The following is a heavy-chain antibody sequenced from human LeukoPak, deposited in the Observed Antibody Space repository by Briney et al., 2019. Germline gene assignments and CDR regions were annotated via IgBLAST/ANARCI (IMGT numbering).Heavy chain of an antibody. V-gene: IGHV3-11*04. J-gene: IGHJ4*02. CDR1: GFTFSDYY. CDR3: ARALYNWAFYYFDY. D-gene: IGHD1-20*01. Sequence: PGGSLRLSCAASGFTFSDYYMSWIRQAPGKGLEWVSYISSSGSTIYYADSVKGRFTISRDNAKNSLYLQMNSLRAEDTAVYYCARALYNWAFYYFDYWGQGTLVTVSS. CDR2: ISSSGSTI.